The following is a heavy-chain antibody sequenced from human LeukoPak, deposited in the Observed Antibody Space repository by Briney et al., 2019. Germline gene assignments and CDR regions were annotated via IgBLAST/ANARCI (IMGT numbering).Heavy chain of an antibody. Sequence: GASVKVSCKTSGYPFSDYYIHWIRQASGQGFESMGWINPKNGDTKYAQRSQGRLTITMDTSIDTVYMELRSLRYDDTAVYYCARLSALWGQGTLVTVSS. J-gene: IGHJ4*02. CDR3: ARLSAL. CDR1: GYPFSDYY. V-gene: IGHV1-2*02. CDR2: INPKNGDT.